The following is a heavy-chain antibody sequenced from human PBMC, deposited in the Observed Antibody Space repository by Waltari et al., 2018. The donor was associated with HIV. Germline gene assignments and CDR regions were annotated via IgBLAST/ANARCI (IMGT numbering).Heavy chain of an antibody. CDR3: ARVSYGSGGLDY. J-gene: IGHJ4*02. CDR1: GGSLSSSSYY. D-gene: IGHD3-10*01. CDR2: IYYSGST. V-gene: IGHV4-39*07. Sequence: QLQLQESGPGLVKPSETLSLTCTVSGGSLSSSSYYWGWIRQPPGQGLEWIGSIYYSGSTYYNPSLKSRVTISVDTSKNQFSLKLSSVTAADTAVYYCARVSYGSGGLDYWGQGTLVTVSS.